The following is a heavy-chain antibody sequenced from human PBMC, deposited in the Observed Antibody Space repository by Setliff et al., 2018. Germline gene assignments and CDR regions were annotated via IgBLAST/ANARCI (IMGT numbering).Heavy chain of an antibody. V-gene: IGHV3-11*04. Sequence: GGSLRLSCAASGFTVSANDMSWVRQAPGKGLEWLSEISGDGNTVYYADSVKGRFTISRDNDKKTLYLQMNSLRGEDTAVYFCACLDWGEKFFNEDAWGKGTTVTVSS. CDR1: GFTVSAND. CDR2: ISGDGNTV. CDR3: ACLDWGEKFFNEDA. J-gene: IGHJ6*04. D-gene: IGHD7-27*01.